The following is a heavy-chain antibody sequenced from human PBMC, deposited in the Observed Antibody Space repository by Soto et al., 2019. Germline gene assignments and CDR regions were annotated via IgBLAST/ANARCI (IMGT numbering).Heavy chain of an antibody. Sequence: DSLKVSWKCCGYRCTSWIFWVRQLPGKGLEWMGIVNPADSDFRYSPSFQGQVTISADKSISTTYLQWSSLKASDTAMYYCVTPDSRGYYVKWGRGTLVTVSS. V-gene: IGHV5-51*01. D-gene: IGHD3-22*01. CDR3: VTPDSRGYYVK. CDR2: VNPADSDF. J-gene: IGHJ4*02. CDR1: GYRCTSW.